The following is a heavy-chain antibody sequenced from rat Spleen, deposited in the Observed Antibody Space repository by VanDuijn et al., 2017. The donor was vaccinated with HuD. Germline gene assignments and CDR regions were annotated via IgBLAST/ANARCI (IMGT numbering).Heavy chain of an antibody. J-gene: IGHJ3*01. CDR2: INGAGST. CDR3: ARSPYNHFWFTY. V-gene: IGHV3-3*01. CDR1: GYSITSSYR. D-gene: IGHD1-10*01. Sequence: EVQLQESGPGLVKPSQSLSLTCSVTGYSITSSYRWNWIRKFPGNKLEWMGYINGAGSTNYNPSLKSRISITRDTSKNQVFLQVNSVTTEDTATYYCARSPYNHFWFTYWGQGTLVTVSS.